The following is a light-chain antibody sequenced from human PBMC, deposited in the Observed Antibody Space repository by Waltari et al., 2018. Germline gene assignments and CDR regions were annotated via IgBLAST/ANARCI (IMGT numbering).Light chain of an antibody. CDR2: SVS. J-gene: IGLJ1*01. Sequence: QSALTQPRSVSGSPGQSVTISCTGTSSVVGNYNYVSWYQQHPGKAPKLMISSVSQRPSGVPDRFSGSKSGNTASLTISGLQAEDEADYYCCSYAGTYTYVFGTGTKVTVL. V-gene: IGLV2-11*01. CDR3: CSYAGTYTYV. CDR1: SSVVGNYNY.